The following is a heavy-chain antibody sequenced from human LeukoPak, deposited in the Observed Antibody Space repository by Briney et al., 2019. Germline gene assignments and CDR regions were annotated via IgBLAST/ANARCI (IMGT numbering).Heavy chain of an antibody. D-gene: IGHD3-22*01. CDR2: ISYDGSSQ. CDR3: AKGTYHYDSGGLGD. Sequence: PGGSLRLSCAASGFSFSDHGMHWVRQAPGKGLEWVAVISYDGSSQYYADSVKGRFTISRDNSKNTLYLQMISLRSEDTAVYYCAKGTYHYDSGGLGDWGQGTLVTVSS. J-gene: IGHJ4*02. CDR1: GFSFSDHG. V-gene: IGHV3-30*18.